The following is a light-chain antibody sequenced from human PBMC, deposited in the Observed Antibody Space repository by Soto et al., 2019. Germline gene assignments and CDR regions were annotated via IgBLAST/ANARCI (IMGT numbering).Light chain of an antibody. J-gene: IGLJ2*01. CDR2: DVS. Sequence: QSALTQPRSVSGSPGQSVTISCTGTSSDVGGYNYVSWYQQHPGKAPKLMIYDVSKRPSGVPDRFSGSKSGNTASLTISGLQAEDEADYYCSSYAGNYRVVFGGGTKVTVL. CDR3: SSYAGNYRVV. V-gene: IGLV2-11*01. CDR1: SSDVGGYNY.